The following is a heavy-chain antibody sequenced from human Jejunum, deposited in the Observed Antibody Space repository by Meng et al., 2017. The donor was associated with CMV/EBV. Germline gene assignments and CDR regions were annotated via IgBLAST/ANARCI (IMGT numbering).Heavy chain of an antibody. CDR3: VRIAGAY. J-gene: IGHJ4*02. CDR2: ISGSGGSP. D-gene: IGHD1-26*01. V-gene: IGHV3-23*01. Sequence: SLRLSCAASGFTFSSYAMSGVRQAPGKGLEWVSVISGSGGSPYHADSVKGRFSISRDNSKNTLYLQMNSLRAEDTAVYYCVRIAGAYWGQGTLVTVSS. CDR1: GFTFSSYA.